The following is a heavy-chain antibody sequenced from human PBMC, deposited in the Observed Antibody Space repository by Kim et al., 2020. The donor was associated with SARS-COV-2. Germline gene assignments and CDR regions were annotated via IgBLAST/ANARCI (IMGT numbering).Heavy chain of an antibody. V-gene: IGHV3-30-3*01. CDR3: ARDHSYYDFWSGYLDYYYYYGMDV. J-gene: IGHJ6*02. CDR1: GFTFSSYA. D-gene: IGHD3-3*01. CDR2: ISYDGSNK. Sequence: GGSLRLSCAASGFTFSSYAMHWVRQAPGKGLEWVAVISYDGSNKYYADSVKGRFTISRDNSKNTLYLQMNSLRAEDTAVYYCARDHSYYDFWSGYLDYYYYYGMDVWGQGTTVTVSS.